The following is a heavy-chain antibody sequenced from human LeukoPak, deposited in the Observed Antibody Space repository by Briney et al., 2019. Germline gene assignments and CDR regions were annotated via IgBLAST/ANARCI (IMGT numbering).Heavy chain of an antibody. V-gene: IGHV4-34*01. Sequence: SETLSLTCAVYGGSFSGYYWSWIRQPPGKGLEWIGEINHSGSTNYNPSLKSRVTISVDTSKNQFSLKLSSVTAADTAVYYCARHGIAAAGDPYNWFDPWGQGTLVTVSS. CDR3: ARHGIAAAGDPYNWFDP. D-gene: IGHD6-13*01. CDR1: GGSFSGYY. J-gene: IGHJ5*02. CDR2: INHSGST.